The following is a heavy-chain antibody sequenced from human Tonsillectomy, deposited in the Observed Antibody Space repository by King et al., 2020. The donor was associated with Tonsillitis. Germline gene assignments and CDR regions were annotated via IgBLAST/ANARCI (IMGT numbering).Heavy chain of an antibody. CDR2: VRRDGSWT. Sequence: VQLVESGGVVVQPGGSLRLSCAASGFTFDAYTMHWVRQPPGKGLEWVSLVRRDGSWTNYVDSVKGRFTISRDNSKNSLYLQMNSLRTEDTAFYYCAKEASSGLPNFANWGQGTLVTVSS. CDR1: GFTFDAYT. CDR3: AKEASSGLPNFAN. D-gene: IGHD6-19*01. J-gene: IGHJ4*02. V-gene: IGHV3-43*01.